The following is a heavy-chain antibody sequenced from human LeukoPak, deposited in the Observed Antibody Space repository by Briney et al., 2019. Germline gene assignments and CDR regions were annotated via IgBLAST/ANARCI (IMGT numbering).Heavy chain of an antibody. CDR2: INPNSGGT. CDR1: GYTFTGYY. V-gene: IGHV1-2*06. Sequence: GASVKVSCKASGYTFTGYYMHWVRQAPGQGLEWMVRINPNSGGTNYAQKFQGRVTMTRDTSISTAYMELSRLRSDDTAVYYCAREGGDYDILTGYYNWFDPWGQGTLVTVSS. J-gene: IGHJ5*02. CDR3: AREGGDYDILTGYYNWFDP. D-gene: IGHD3-9*01.